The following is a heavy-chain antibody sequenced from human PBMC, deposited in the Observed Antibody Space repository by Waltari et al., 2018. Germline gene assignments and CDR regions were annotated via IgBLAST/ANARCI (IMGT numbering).Heavy chain of an antibody. Sequence: EVQLVESGGGLVKPGGSLGLSCAASGFSFNSYSMNWVRQAPGKGLEWVASISSSGNFIYYAESVKGRFTISRDNAKNSQYLQMNSLRAEDTAVYYCAKENGYDFDYWGQGTLVTVSS. D-gene: IGHD5-12*01. J-gene: IGHJ4*02. CDR1: GFSFNSYS. CDR3: AKENGYDFDY. CDR2: ISSSGNFI. V-gene: IGHV3-21*01.